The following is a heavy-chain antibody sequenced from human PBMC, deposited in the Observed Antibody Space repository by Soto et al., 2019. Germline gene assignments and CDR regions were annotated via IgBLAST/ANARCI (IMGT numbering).Heavy chain of an antibody. CDR2: ISYDGSNK. CDR1: GFTFSSYA. CDR3: AREQYYGSGSYFQPPYYYYGMDV. D-gene: IGHD3-10*01. V-gene: IGHV3-30-3*01. Sequence: PGGSLRLSCAASGFTFSSYAMHWVRQAPGKGLEWVAVISYDGSNKYYADSVKGRFTISRDNSKNTLYLQMNSLRAEDTAVYYCAREQYYGSGSYFQPPYYYYGMDVWGQGTTVTVSS. J-gene: IGHJ6*02.